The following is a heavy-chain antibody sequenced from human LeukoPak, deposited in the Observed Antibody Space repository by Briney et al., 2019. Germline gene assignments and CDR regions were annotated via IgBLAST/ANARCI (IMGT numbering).Heavy chain of an antibody. CDR3: ARDRFPRYYYDSSGYGKFDY. J-gene: IGHJ4*02. CDR2: ISAYNGNT. D-gene: IGHD3-22*01. CDR1: GYTFTSYG. V-gene: IGHV1-18*01. Sequence: GASVKVSCKASGYTFTSYGISWVRQAPGQGLEWMGWISAYNGNTNYAQKLQGRVTMTTDTSTSTAYMELRSLRSDGTAVYYCARDRFPRYYYDSSGYGKFDYWGQGTLVTVSS.